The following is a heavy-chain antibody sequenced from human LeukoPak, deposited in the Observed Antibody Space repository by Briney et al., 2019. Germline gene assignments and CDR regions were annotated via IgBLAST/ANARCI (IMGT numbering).Heavy chain of an antibody. D-gene: IGHD2-2*01. J-gene: IGHJ4*02. V-gene: IGHV3-30*18. Sequence: GRSLRLSCAASGFTFSSHGMHWVRQAPGMGLEWVALILYDGSNEYYADSVQGRFTISRDSSRNTLYLQMNSLRAEDTAVYYCAKAPPAAAHFDYWGQGTLVTVSS. CDR3: AKAPPAAAHFDY. CDR1: GFTFSSHG. CDR2: ILYDGSNE.